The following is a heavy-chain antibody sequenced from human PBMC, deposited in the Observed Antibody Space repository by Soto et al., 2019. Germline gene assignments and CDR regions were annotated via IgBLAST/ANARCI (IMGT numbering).Heavy chain of an antibody. CDR1: GFAVSSNY. CDR3: AREVGYYYGLDV. J-gene: IGHJ6*02. Sequence: EVQLVESRGGMIQPGGSLRLSCVASGFAVSSNYMRWVRQAPGKGLEWVSVIYTGGTTHYADSVKGRFTIARDNSKNTLYLQMNSLRDEDTAVYYCAREVGYYYGLDVWGQGTTVSVAS. D-gene: IGHD1-26*01. CDR2: IYTGGTT. V-gene: IGHV3-53*01.